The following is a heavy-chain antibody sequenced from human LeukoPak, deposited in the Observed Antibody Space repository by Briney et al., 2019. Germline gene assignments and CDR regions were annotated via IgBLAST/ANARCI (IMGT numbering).Heavy chain of an antibody. V-gene: IGHV1-69*13. J-gene: IGHJ4*02. CDR3: ARLSSGWYTGEFDY. D-gene: IGHD6-19*01. Sequence: SVKVSCKASGYTFTGYYMHWVRHAPGQGLEWMGGIIPIFGTANYAQKFQGRVTITADESTSTAYMELSSLRSEDTAVYYCARLSSGWYTGEFDYWGQGTLVTVSS. CDR1: GYTFTGYY. CDR2: IIPIFGTA.